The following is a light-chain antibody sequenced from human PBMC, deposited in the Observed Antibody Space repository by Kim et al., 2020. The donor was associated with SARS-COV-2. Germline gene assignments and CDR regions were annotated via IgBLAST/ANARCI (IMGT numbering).Light chain of an antibody. Sequence: APGKAAKISWAGNNLGSKSVRVYQRKSGQAPVLVVYYDGARRSGIPERFAGSNSGNTAALTISRVEAGDEADYYCQVCDSSSDLGAFGGGTQLTVL. CDR1: NLGSKS. CDR3: QVCDSSSDLGA. CDR2: YDG. J-gene: IGLJ2*01. V-gene: IGLV3-21*03.